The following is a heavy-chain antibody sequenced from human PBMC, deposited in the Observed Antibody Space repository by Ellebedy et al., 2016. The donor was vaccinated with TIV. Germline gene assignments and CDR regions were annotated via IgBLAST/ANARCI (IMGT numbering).Heavy chain of an antibody. CDR3: SVYRGPSERKKGGDDY. CDR1: GFTFSSYG. D-gene: IGHD1-1*01. Sequence: GGSLRLSXAASGFTFSSYGMHWVRQAPGKGLEWVAVISYDGSNKYYADSVKGRFTISRDNSKNTLYLQMNSLRAEDTAVYYCSVYRGPSERKKGGDDYWGQGTLVTVSS. CDR2: ISYDGSNK. J-gene: IGHJ4*02. V-gene: IGHV3-30*03.